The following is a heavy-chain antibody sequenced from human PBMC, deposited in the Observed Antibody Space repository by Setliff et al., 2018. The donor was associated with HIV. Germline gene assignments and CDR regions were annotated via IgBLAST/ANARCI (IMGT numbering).Heavy chain of an antibody. CDR2: ISHSGST. D-gene: IGHD2-2*01. CDR3: ARDQRLQGVQPPYWYFDL. J-gene: IGHJ2*01. CDR1: GGSFNNYS. V-gene: IGHV4-34*01. Sequence: TLSLTCGVFGGSFNNYSWNWFRQPPGRGLEWIGEISHSGSTSYNSSLKRRVTMSVDTAKNQFSLEMRSLTAADTAVYYCARDQRLQGVQPPYWYFDLWGRGTLVTSPQ.